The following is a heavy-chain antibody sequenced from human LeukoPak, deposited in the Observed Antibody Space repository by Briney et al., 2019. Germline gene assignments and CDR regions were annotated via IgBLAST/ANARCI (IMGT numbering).Heavy chain of an antibody. CDR2: IHPSGST. V-gene: IGHV4-34*01. Sequence: SETLSLTCAVYGGYFSNYYWSWVRQPPGKGLEWIGEIHPSGSTDRNPSLKSRVTISVDTSKNQFSLILSSVTAADTAVYYCSRGIDAYKGGNFWGQGTLVTVSS. J-gene: IGHJ4*02. CDR3: SRGIDAYKGGNF. D-gene: IGHD5-24*01. CDR1: GGYFSNYY.